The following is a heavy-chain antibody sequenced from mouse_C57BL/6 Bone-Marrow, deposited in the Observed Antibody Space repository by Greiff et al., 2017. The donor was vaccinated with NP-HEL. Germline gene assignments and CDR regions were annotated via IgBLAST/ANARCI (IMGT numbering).Heavy chain of an antibody. V-gene: IGHV1-76*01. D-gene: IGHD2-4*01. Sequence: VQRVESGAELVRPGASVKLSCKASGYTFTDYYINWVKQRPGQGLEWIARIYPGSGNTYYNEKFKGKATLTAEKSSSTAYMQLSSLTSEDSAVYFCASIYYDLYYAMDYWGQGTSVTVSS. CDR2: IYPGSGNT. CDR3: ASIYYDLYYAMDY. J-gene: IGHJ4*01. CDR1: GYTFTDYY.